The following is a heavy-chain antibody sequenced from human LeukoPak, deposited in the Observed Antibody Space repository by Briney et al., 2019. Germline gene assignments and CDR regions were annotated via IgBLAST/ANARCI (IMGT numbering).Heavy chain of an antibody. CDR1: GFTFSSYE. CDR3: ARGLPVGLEVDGMDV. Sequence: GGSLRLSCAASGFTFSSYEMNWVRQAPGKGLEWVSYISSGGRAIYYADSVKGRFTISRDNAKNSLYLQMNSLRAEDTAVYYCARGLPVGLEVDGMDVWGQGTTVTVSS. CDR2: ISSGGRAI. D-gene: IGHD1-1*01. V-gene: IGHV3-48*03. J-gene: IGHJ6*02.